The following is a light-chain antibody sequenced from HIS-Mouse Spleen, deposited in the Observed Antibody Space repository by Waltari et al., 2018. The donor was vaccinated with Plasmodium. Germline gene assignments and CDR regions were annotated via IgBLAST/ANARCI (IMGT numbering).Light chain of an antibody. J-gene: IGKJ3*01. CDR1: QSVSSN. CDR2: GTC. CDR3: QQYNNWSFT. V-gene: IGKV3-15*01. Sequence: EIVMTQSPATLSVSPGERATLSCRASQSVSSNLAWYQQKPGQVPRRLIYGTCTRATGIPARFSGSGSGTEFTLTNSSLQSEDFAVYYCQQYNNWSFTFGPGTKVDIK.